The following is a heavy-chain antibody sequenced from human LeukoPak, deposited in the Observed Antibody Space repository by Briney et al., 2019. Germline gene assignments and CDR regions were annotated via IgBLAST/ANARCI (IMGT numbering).Heavy chain of an antibody. CDR1: GYSFTSYW. V-gene: IGHV5-51*01. D-gene: IGHD4-23*01. CDR3: ARRRFGSSTVANWFDP. J-gene: IGHJ5*02. CDR2: IYPGDSDT. Sequence: GESLKISCKGSGYSFTSYWIGWVRQMPGKGLEWMGIIYPGDSDTRYSPSFQGRVTISADKSISTAYLQWSSLKASDTAMYYCARRRFGSSTVANWFDPWGQGTLVTVSS.